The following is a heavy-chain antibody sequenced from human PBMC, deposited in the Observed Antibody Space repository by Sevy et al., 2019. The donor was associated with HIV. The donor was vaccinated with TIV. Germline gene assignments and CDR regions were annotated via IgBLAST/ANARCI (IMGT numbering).Heavy chain of an antibody. D-gene: IGHD5-12*01. J-gene: IGHJ5*01. CDR3: ARALGMATFGQIRFDS. CDR1: SYSFGSDNY. CDR2: IYRSGTT. V-gene: IGHV4-38-2*01. Sequence: SETLSLTCAVSSYSFGSDNYWGWIRQSPGKGLEWIGIIYRSGTTYYNPSLKSRVTISVDTSKNQFSLKLSSVTASDTAVYFCARALGMATFGQIRFDSWGQGTLVTVSS.